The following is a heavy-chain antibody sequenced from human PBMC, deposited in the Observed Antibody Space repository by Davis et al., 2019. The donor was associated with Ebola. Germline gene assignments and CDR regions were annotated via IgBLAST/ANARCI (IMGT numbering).Heavy chain of an antibody. D-gene: IGHD5-12*01. V-gene: IGHV3-23*01. Sequence: PGGPLRLSCAASGFTFSTYAMNWVRQVPGKGLEWVAGVNSNGASAYSAASVKGRFTISRDNSKNTLYLQMNSLRVDDTAIYYCAKDSGDSGFYSRFDYWGQGSLVTVSS. CDR1: GFTFSTYA. CDR3: AKDSGDSGFYSRFDY. J-gene: IGHJ4*02. CDR2: VNSNGASA.